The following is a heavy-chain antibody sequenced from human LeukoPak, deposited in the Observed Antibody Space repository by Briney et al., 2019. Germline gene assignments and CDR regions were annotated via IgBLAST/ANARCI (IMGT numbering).Heavy chain of an antibody. V-gene: IGHV5-51*01. Sequence: GESLKIFCKGSGYSFTSYWIGWVRQLPGKGLEWMGIIYPGDSDTRYSPSFQGQVTISADKSISTAYLQWSSLKASDTAMYYCARPHYDISTGYYDYFDYWGQGTLVTVSS. CDR2: IYPGDSDT. D-gene: IGHD3-9*01. CDR1: GYSFTSYW. J-gene: IGHJ4*02. CDR3: ARPHYDISTGYYDYFDY.